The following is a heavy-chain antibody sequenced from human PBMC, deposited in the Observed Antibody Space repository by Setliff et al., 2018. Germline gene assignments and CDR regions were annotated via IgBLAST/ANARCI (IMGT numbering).Heavy chain of an antibody. CDR2: ITNYNGKT. V-gene: IGHV1-18*01. Sequence: ASVKVSCKASGLTFTTFSISWVRQAPGQGLEWMGWITNYNGKTDYAQKFQDSVILTTDTSTNTAYMELRNLRPDDKAIYYCATRTPVTFSGVGTTVWGQGSLVTV. D-gene: IGHD3-3*01. CDR3: ATRTPVTFSGVGTTV. J-gene: IGHJ4*02. CDR1: GLTFTTFS.